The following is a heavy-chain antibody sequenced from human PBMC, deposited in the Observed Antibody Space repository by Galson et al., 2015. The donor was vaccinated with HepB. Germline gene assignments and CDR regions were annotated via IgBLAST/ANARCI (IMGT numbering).Heavy chain of an antibody. CDR1: GYTFTGYF. CDR2: INPKNGVT. V-gene: IGHV1-2*06. J-gene: IGHJ6*03. Sequence: SVKVSCKASGYTFTGYFVHWVRQAPRQGLEWMGRINPKNGVTNYAPKFHGRVSMTRDTAISTAYMELSSLTSDDTAVYYCARDGTGTKNYHMAVWGKGTTVTVSS. CDR3: ARDGTGTKNYHMAV. D-gene: IGHD1-7*01.